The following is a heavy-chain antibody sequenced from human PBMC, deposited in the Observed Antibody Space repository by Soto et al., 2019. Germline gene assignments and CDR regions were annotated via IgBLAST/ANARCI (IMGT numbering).Heavy chain of an antibody. V-gene: IGHV3-30-3*01. Sequence: QVQLVESGGGVVQPGRSLRLSCAAAGFTFSSYAMHWVRQAPGKGLEWVAVISYDASNKDYADSVKGRFTISRDNSKNTLYLQMNSLRAEDTAVYYCARDEVFSSSWYAPVYFDYWGQGTLVTVSS. CDR1: GFTFSSYA. CDR3: ARDEVFSSSWYAPVYFDY. J-gene: IGHJ4*02. CDR2: ISYDASNK. D-gene: IGHD6-13*01.